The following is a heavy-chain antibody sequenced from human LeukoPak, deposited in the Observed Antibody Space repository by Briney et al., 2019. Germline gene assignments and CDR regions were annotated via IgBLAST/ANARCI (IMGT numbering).Heavy chain of an antibody. CDR2: FYYSGST. Sequence: PSETLSLTCTVSGDSITSSSYYWAWTRQPPGKGLEWIGSFYYSGSTYYSPSLKSRVTISVDTSKNQFSLKLSSVTAADTAVYYCARRNYGGAIDYWGQGSLVTVSS. V-gene: IGHV4-39*01. CDR3: ARRNYGGAIDY. CDR1: GDSITSSSYY. J-gene: IGHJ4*02. D-gene: IGHD4-17*01.